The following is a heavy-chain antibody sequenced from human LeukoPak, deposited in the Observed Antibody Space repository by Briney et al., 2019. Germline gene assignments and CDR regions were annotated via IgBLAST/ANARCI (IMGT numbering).Heavy chain of an antibody. CDR3: GGDVSAVAGTAWFDP. D-gene: IGHD6-19*01. CDR2: IVYDGSSK. V-gene: IGHV3-30*04. CDR1: GFTFSTYA. Sequence: GESLRLSCEVSGFTFSTYAMQWVRRAPGKGLEWVGVIVYDGSSKYYADSVKGRFTISRDNSRNTLYLQMNSLKTDDTAVYYCGGDVSAVAGTAWFDPWGQGTLVTVSS. J-gene: IGHJ5*02.